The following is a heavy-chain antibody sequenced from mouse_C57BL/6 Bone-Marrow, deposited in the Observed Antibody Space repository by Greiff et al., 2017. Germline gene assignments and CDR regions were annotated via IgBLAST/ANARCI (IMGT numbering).Heavy chain of an antibody. CDR3: TGGIHYGSSYDYYAMDY. CDR1: GFTFSNYW. J-gene: IGHJ4*01. V-gene: IGHV6-3*01. D-gene: IGHD1-1*01. CDR2: IRLKSDNYAS. Sequence: EVKVEESGGGLVQPGGSMKLSCVASGFTFSNYWMNWVRQSPEKGLEWVAQIRLKSDNYASHYAESVKGRFTISRDYSKSSVYLQMNNLSAEDTGIYSCTGGIHYGSSYDYYAMDYWGQGTSVTVSS.